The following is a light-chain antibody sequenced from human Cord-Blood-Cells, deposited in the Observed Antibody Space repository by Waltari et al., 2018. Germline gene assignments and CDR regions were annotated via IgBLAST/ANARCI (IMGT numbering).Light chain of an antibody. CDR2: AAS. CDR3: QQSYSTPLT. J-gene: IGKJ4*01. Sequence: DIQMTQSPSSLSASVGDRVTITCRASQSISSYLNWYQQKPGKATTLLIYAASSLQSGVPSRFSGSGSGTDFTLTISSLQPEDFATYYCQQSYSTPLTFGGGTKVEIK. CDR1: QSISSY. V-gene: IGKV1-39*01.